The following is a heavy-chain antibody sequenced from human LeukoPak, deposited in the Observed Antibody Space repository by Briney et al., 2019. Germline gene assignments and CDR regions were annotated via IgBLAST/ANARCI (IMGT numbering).Heavy chain of an antibody. Sequence: PSETLSLTCAVYGGSFSGYYGSWIRQPPGKGLEWMGEINHSGSTNYNPSLKSRVTLSVDTSKNQFSLKLSSVTAADTAVYYCARTLSRIAAAPNCFDPWGQGTLVTVSS. J-gene: IGHJ5*02. CDR3: ARTLSRIAAAPNCFDP. D-gene: IGHD6-13*01. V-gene: IGHV4-34*01. CDR2: INHSGST. CDR1: GGSFSGYY.